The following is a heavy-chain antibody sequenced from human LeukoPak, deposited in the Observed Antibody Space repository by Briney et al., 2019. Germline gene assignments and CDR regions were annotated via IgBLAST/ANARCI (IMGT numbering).Heavy chain of an antibody. V-gene: IGHV3-15*01. CDR2: IKSKAAGGTT. CDR3: TTGPDPTFDY. Sequence: GGSLRLSCAASGFTFSSVWVSWVRQAPGKGLEWVGRIKSKAAGGTTDYAAPVKGRFTISRDDSKNTLYLQMNRLKTEDTAIYYCTTGPDPTFDYWGRGTLVTVSS. CDR1: GFTFSSVW. J-gene: IGHJ4*02.